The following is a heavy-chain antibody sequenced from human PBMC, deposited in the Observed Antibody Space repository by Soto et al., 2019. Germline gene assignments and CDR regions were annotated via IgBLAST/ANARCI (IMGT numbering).Heavy chain of an antibody. D-gene: IGHD2-2*02. CDR2: ISGSGDST. CDR1: GFTFSTYA. Sequence: GGSLRLSCAASGFTFSTYAMSWVRQAPGKGLEWVSAISGSGDSTYYADSVKGRFTISRDNSNNTLYLQMNSLRAEDTAVYYCSKCTVPAAISRVNSDYWGQGTLVTVSS. J-gene: IGHJ4*02. V-gene: IGHV3-23*01. CDR3: SKCTVPAAISRVNSDY.